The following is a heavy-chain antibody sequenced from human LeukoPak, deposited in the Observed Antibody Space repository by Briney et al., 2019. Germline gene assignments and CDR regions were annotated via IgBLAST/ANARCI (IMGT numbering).Heavy chain of an antibody. CDR2: MNPNSGNT. CDR1: GYTFTSYD. Sequence: ASVKVSCKASGYTFTSYDINWVRQATGQELEWMGWMNPNSGNTGYAQKFQGRVTMTRNTSISTAYMELSSLRSEDTAVYYCARTDTALDNWFDPWGQGTLVTVSS. J-gene: IGHJ5*02. V-gene: IGHV1-8*01. D-gene: IGHD5-18*01. CDR3: ARTDTALDNWFDP.